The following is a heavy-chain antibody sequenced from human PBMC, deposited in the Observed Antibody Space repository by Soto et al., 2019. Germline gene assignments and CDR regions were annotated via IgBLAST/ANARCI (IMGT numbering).Heavy chain of an antibody. J-gene: IGHJ5*02. Sequence: SETLSLTCTVSGGSISSGGYYWSWIRQHPGKGLEWIGYIYYSGSTYYNPSLKSRVTISVDTSKNQFSLKLSSVTAADTAVYYCARHDYYDGTWFDPWGQGTLVTVSS. CDR1: GGSISSGGYY. CDR3: ARHDYYDGTWFDP. CDR2: IYYSGST. D-gene: IGHD3-22*01. V-gene: IGHV4-31*03.